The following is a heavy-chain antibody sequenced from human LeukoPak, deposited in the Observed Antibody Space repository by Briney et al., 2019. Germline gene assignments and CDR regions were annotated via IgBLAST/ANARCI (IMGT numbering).Heavy chain of an antibody. CDR1: GFTFSSYG. V-gene: IGHV3-30*18. CDR2: ISYDGSNK. D-gene: IGHD2-15*01. Sequence: GGSLRLSCAASGFTFSSYGMHWVRQAPGKGLEWVAVISYDGSNKYYADSVKGRLTISRDNSKNTLYLQMNSLRAEDTAVYYCAKAGDIVVVVAGNFDYWGQGTLVTVSS. CDR3: AKAGDIVVVVAGNFDY. J-gene: IGHJ4*02.